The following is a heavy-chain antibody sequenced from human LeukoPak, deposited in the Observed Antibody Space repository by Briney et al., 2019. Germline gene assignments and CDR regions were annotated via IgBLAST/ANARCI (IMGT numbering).Heavy chain of an antibody. CDR2: IRSKAYGGTT. CDR3: ASNHDAFDI. V-gene: IGHV3-49*03. CDR1: GFTFGDYA. J-gene: IGHJ3*02. Sequence: SGGSLRLSCTASGFTFGDYAMSWFRQAPGKGLEWVGFIRSKAYGGTTEYAASVKGRFTISRDDSKSIAYLQMNSLETEDTAVYYCASNHDAFDIWGQGTMVTVSS.